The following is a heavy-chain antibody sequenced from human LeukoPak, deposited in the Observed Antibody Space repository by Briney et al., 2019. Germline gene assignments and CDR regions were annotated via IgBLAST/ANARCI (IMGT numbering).Heavy chain of an antibody. CDR3: ARDLLPRGYFDWLRTGGWFDP. Sequence: GASVKVSCKASGYTFTSYGISWVRQAPGQGLEWMGWISAYNGNTNYAQKLQGRVTMTTDTSTSTAYMELRSLRSDDTAVYYCARDLLPRGYFDWLRTGGWFDPWGQGTLVTVSS. V-gene: IGHV1-18*01. J-gene: IGHJ5*02. D-gene: IGHD3-9*01. CDR2: ISAYNGNT. CDR1: GYTFTSYG.